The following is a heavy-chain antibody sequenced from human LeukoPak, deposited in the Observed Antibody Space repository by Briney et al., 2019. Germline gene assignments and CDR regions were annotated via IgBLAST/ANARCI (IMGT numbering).Heavy chain of an antibody. D-gene: IGHD6-19*01. CDR2: ISSTSGTK. J-gene: IGHJ6*02. V-gene: IGHV3-21*04. CDR1: GFSFTSYG. CDR3: ARSGWSYYFGLDV. Sequence: PGGSLRLSCTDSGFSFTSYGMNWVRQAPGKGLEWVSYISSTSGTKEYADSVKGRFTISRDNMKNSVHLQMNSLRAEDTAVYYCARSGWSYYFGLDVWGHGTTVTVSS.